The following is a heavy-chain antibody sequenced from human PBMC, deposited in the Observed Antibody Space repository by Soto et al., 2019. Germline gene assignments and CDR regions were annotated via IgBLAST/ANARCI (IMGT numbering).Heavy chain of an antibody. CDR3: ARDRRIAAAGTPNWFDP. CDR2: INPNSGGT. Sequence: ASVKVSCKASGYTFTGYYMHWVRQAPGQGLEWMGWINPNSGGTNYAQKFQGWVTMTRDTSISTAYMELSRLRSDDKAVYYCARDRRIAAAGTPNWFDPWGQGTLVTVSS. J-gene: IGHJ5*02. D-gene: IGHD6-13*01. V-gene: IGHV1-2*04. CDR1: GYTFTGYY.